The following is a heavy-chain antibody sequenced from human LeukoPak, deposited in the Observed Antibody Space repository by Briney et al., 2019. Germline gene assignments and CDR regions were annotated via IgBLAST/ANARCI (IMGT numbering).Heavy chain of an antibody. CDR1: GFTFSSYG. CDR2: IYSGGST. CDR3: AREDDGGGPYSGSSFDY. Sequence: PGGSLRLSCAASGFTFSSYGMHWVRQAPGKGLEWVSVIYSGGSTYYADSVKGRFTISRDNSKNTLYLQMNSLRAEDTAVYYCAREDDGGGPYSGSSFDYWGQGTLVTVSS. J-gene: IGHJ4*02. D-gene: IGHD1-26*01. V-gene: IGHV3-66*01.